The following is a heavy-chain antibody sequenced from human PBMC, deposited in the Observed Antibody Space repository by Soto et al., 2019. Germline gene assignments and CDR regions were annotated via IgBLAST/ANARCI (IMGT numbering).Heavy chain of an antibody. D-gene: IGHD2-8*01. J-gene: IGHJ4*02. Sequence: PGASLRLSCTASGFTFRNYAISWVRQAPGKGLQWVSAISGNGGTTYYADSVKGRFTLSRDNFKDTLYLQMNSLRTEDTAVYYCAKDQGNGLLYCDSWRLVTLLTVSS. CDR3: AKDQGNGLLYCDS. CDR2: ISGNGGTT. V-gene: IGHV3-23*01. CDR1: GFTFRNYA.